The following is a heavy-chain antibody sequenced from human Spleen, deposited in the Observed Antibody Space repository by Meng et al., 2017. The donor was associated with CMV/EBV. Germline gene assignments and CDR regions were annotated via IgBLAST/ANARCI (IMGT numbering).Heavy chain of an antibody. CDR1: GGSISSGDYY. J-gene: IGHJ5*02. V-gene: IGHV4-30-4*01. CDR2: IYYSGST. D-gene: IGHD4-17*01. Sequence: QGALTGPGPGLVQPSQTLSLTSTVTGGSISSGDYYWSWIRQPPGKGLEWIGYIYYSGSTYSNASLKSRVTISIDRSKNQFSLKLSSVTAADTAVYYCARDRKHYGERGWFDPWGQGTLVTVSS. CDR3: ARDRKHYGERGWFDP.